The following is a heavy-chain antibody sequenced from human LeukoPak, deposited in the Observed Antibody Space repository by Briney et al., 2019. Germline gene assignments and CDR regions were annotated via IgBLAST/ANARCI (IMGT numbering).Heavy chain of an antibody. J-gene: IGHJ4*02. CDR2: FDPEDGET. CDR1: GYTLTELS. V-gene: IGHV1-24*01. D-gene: IGHD3-22*01. Sequence: ASVEVSCKVSGYTLTELSMHWVRQAPGKGLEWMGGFDPEDGETIYAQKFQGRVTMTEDTSTDTAYVELSSLRSEDTAVYYCATVPQYYDSLLDYYFDYWGQGTLVTVSS. CDR3: ATVPQYYDSLLDYYFDY.